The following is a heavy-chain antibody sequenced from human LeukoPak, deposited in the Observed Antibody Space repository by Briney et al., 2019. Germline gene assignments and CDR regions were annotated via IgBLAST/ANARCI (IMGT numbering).Heavy chain of an antibody. Sequence: ASVKVSCKASGYTFTGYYMHWVRQAPGQGLEWMGWINPNSGGTNYVQKFQGRVTMTRGTSISTAYMELSRLRSDDTAVYYCARALGDYVYYGMDVWGQGTTVTVSS. J-gene: IGHJ6*02. CDR1: GYTFTGYY. CDR2: INPNSGGT. CDR3: ARALGDYVYYGMDV. V-gene: IGHV1-2*02. D-gene: IGHD7-27*01.